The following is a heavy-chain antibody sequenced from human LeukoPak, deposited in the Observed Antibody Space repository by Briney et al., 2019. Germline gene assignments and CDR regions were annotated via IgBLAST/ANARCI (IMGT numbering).Heavy chain of an antibody. J-gene: IGHJ4*02. CDR1: GFTFSSYW. CDR3: ARSAWIDCFDY. D-gene: IGHD2-2*03. CDR2: INSDGSST. V-gene: IGHV3-74*01. Sequence: AGGSLRLSCVASGFTFSSYWMHWVRQAPGKGLVWVSRINSDGSSTSYADSVKGRFTISRDNAKNTLYLQMNSLRAEDTAVYYCARSAWIDCFDYWGQGTLVTVSS.